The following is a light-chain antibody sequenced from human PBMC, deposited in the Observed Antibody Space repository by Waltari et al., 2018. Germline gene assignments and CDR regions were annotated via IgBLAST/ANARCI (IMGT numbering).Light chain of an antibody. CDR3: QQYNTWPPST. CDR1: QSVSNN. CDR2: GAS. V-gene: IGKV3-15*01. J-gene: IGKJ2*02. Sequence: EIVMTQSPAALSVSPGERATLSCRASQSVSNNLAWYQHKPGQPPRLLISGASTRATGVPARFSGSGSGTEFILTISSLQSEDSAIYFCQQYNTWPPSTFGQGTKLEIK.